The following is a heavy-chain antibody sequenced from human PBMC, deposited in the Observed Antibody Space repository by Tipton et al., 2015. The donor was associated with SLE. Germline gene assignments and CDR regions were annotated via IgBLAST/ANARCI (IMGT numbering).Heavy chain of an antibody. V-gene: IGHV4-59*08. CDR1: GGSISSYY. Sequence: TLSLTCTVSGGSISSYYWSWIRQPPGKGLEWIGYIYHSGSTNYNPSLKSRVTISVDTSKNQFSLKLSSVTAADTAVYYCARHIGYYDSSGGAFDIWGQGTMVTVSS. D-gene: IGHD3-22*01. CDR3: ARHIGYYDSSGGAFDI. CDR2: IYHSGST. J-gene: IGHJ3*02.